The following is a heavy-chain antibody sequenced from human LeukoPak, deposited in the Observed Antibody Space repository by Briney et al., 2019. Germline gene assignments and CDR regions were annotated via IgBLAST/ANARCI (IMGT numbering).Heavy chain of an antibody. CDR2: LYSAGNT. V-gene: IGHV3-66*02. Sequence: GRSLRLSCAASGFTVSSNYMNWVRQAPGEGLEWVSVLYSAGNTFYADSVKGRFTISSDNSKNTLYLQMNSLRPEDTAVYYCARGRNWFDPWGQGTLVTVSS. CDR1: GFTVSSNY. CDR3: ARGRNWFDP. J-gene: IGHJ5*02. D-gene: IGHD2/OR15-2a*01.